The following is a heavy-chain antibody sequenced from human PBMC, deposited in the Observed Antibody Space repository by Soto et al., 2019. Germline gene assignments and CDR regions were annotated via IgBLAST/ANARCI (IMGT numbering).Heavy chain of an antibody. D-gene: IGHD3-10*01. V-gene: IGHV1-69*01. CDR3: ATTYYYGSGRSAAFDI. CDR1: GGTFSSYA. CDR2: IIPIVGTA. Sequence: QVQLVQSGAEVKKPGSSVKVSCKASGGTFSSYAISWVRQAPGQGLEWMGGIIPIVGTANYAQKFQGRVTITADESTSTAYMELSSLRSEDTAVYYCATTYYYGSGRSAAFDIWGQGTMVTVSS. J-gene: IGHJ3*02.